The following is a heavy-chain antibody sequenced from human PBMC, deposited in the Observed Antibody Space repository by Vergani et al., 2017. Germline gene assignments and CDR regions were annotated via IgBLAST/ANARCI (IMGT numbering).Heavy chain of an antibody. Sequence: QVQLHESGPGLVKPSQTLSLTCTVSGGSITSGSFYWSWIRQPAGKGLEWIGRIHSSGTTNYNPSLKSRVTLSVDTSKNQLSLRMTSVTAADTAVYYCVRDPWESGGPYSGCWGRGTLVSVSS. D-gene: IGHD2-15*01. CDR2: IHSSGTT. J-gene: IGHJ4*02. CDR1: GGSITSGSFY. CDR3: VRDPWESGGPYSGC. V-gene: IGHV4-61*02.